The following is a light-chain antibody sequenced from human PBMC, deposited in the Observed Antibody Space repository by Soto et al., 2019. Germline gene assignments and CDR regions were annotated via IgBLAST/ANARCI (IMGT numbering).Light chain of an antibody. CDR2: EVS. CDR1: SSDVGGYNY. V-gene: IGLV2-8*01. CDR3: SSYAGSNNYV. J-gene: IGLJ1*01. Sequence: LTQPPSASGSPGQSVTISCIGTSSDVGGYNYVSWYQQHPGKAPKLMIYEVSRRPSGVPDRFSGSKSGNTASLTVSGLQAEDEADYYCSSYAGSNNYVFGTGTKLTVL.